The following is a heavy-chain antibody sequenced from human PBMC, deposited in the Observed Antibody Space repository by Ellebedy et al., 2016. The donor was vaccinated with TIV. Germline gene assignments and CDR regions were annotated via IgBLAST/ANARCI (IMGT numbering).Heavy chain of an antibody. CDR2: ISSDGSST. Sequence: PGGSLRLSCAASGFTFGTYWMNWVRQAPGKGLVWVSRISSDGSSTTYADSVKGRFTISRDNARNTLYLQMNSLRPEDTAVYYCTRDEKLVRNYYYYGMDVWGQGATVSVSS. CDR3: TRDEKLVRNYYYYGMDV. J-gene: IGHJ6*02. D-gene: IGHD6-13*01. V-gene: IGHV3-74*01. CDR1: GFTFGTYW.